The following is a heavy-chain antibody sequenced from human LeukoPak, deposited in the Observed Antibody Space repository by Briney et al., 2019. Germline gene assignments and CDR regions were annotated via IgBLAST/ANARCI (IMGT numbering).Heavy chain of an antibody. CDR2: IYYSGST. Sequence: SETLSLTCTVSGGSSSSYYWSWLRQPPGKGLEWIGNIYYSGSTNYNPSLKSRVTISVDTSKNQFSLKLSSVTAADTAVYYCARDRPPRYSSIYGFDPWGQGTLVTVSS. D-gene: IGHD6-19*01. CDR1: GGSSSSYY. J-gene: IGHJ5*02. CDR3: ARDRPPRYSSIYGFDP. V-gene: IGHV4-59*01.